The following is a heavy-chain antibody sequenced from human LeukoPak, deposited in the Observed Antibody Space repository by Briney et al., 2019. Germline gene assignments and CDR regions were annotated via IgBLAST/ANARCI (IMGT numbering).Heavy chain of an antibody. CDR3: ARHVYCSSTSCYAAFDI. CDR2: IDPSDSYT. D-gene: IGHD2-2*01. V-gene: IGHV5-10-1*01. CDR1: GYSFTNYW. Sequence: GESLRISCKGSGYSFTNYWISWVRQMPGKGLEWMGRIDPSDSYTNYSPSFQGHVTISADKSISTAYLQWSSMKASDTAMYYCARHVYCSSTSCYAAFDIWGQGTMVTVSS. J-gene: IGHJ3*02.